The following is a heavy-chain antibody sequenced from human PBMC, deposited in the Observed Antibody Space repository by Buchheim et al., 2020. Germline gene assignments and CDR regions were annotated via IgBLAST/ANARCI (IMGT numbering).Heavy chain of an antibody. CDR3: ARVLLWFGRGSGFDY. J-gene: IGHJ4*02. CDR2: INHSGST. V-gene: IGHV4-34*01. Sequence: QVQLQQWGAGLLKPSETLSLTCAVYGGSFSGYYWSWIRQPPGKGLEWIGEINHSGSTNYNPSLKSRVTISVDTSKNQFSLKLSSVTAADTAVYYCARVLLWFGRGSGFDYWGQGTL. CDR1: GGSFSGYY. D-gene: IGHD3-10*01.